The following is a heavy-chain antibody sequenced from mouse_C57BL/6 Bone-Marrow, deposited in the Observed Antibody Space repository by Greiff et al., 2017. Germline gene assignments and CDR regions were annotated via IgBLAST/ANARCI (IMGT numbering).Heavy chain of an antibody. J-gene: IGHJ2*01. CDR3: ARSLTGTDY. CDR1: GYTFTSYW. V-gene: IGHV1-64*01. CDR2: IHPNSGST. Sequence: VQLQQPGAELVKPGASVKLSCKASGYTFTSYWLHWVKQRPGQGLEWIGMIHPNSGSTNYNEKFKSKATLTVDKSSSTAYMQLSSLTSEDAAVYYCARSLTGTDYWGQGTTLTVSS. D-gene: IGHD4-1*01.